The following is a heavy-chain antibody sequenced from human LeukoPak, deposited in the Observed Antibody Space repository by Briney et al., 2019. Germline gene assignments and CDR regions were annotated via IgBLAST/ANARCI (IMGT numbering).Heavy chain of an antibody. CDR1: GFICDDFG. D-gene: IGHD5-18*01. J-gene: IGHJ4*02. V-gene: IGHV3-20*04. CDR2: INWNGGST. CDR3: ARGGGDVGTAIPPYFDY. Sequence: GGNLRLSCAASGFICDDFGMRWLRQAPGKEREGVSGINWNGGSTGYEDSVKGRWTISRDNAKNSLYLQMNSLRAERTALYYCARGGGDVGTAIPPYFDYWGQGTLVTVSS.